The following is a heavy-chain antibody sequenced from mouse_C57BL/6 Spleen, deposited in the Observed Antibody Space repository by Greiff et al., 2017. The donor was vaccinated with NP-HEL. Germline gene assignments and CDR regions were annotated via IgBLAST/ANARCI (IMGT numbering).Heavy chain of an antibody. Sequence: QVQLQQPGAELVKPGASVKLSCKASGYTFTSYWMPWVKQRPGQGLEWIGMIHPNSGSTNYNEKFKSKATLTVDKSSSTAYMQLSSLTSEDSAVYYCARDLLLRSGAMDYWGQGTSVTVSS. J-gene: IGHJ4*01. V-gene: IGHV1-64*01. CDR1: GYTFTSYW. D-gene: IGHD1-1*01. CDR2: IHPNSGST. CDR3: ARDLLLRSGAMDY.